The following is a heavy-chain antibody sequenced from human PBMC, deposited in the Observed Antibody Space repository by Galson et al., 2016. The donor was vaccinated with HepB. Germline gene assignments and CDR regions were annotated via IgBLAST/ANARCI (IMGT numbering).Heavy chain of an antibody. CDR1: GYTFTRNA. Sequence: SVKVSCKASGYTFTRNAFHWVRQAPGQSLEWMGWINAGNGNTKYSQKFQGRVTITRDTSASTAYMELSSLRSEDTAVYCCARFQWGIAEAAFDYWGQGALVTVSS. CDR3: ARFQWGIAEAAFDY. CDR2: INAGNGNT. J-gene: IGHJ4*02. V-gene: IGHV1-3*01. D-gene: IGHD6-13*01.